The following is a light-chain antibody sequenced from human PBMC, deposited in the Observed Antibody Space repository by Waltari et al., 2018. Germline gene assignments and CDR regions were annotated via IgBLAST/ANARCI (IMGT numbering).Light chain of an antibody. CDR2: VST. V-gene: IGLV1-40*01. J-gene: IGLJ3*02. CDR3: QSYDTSLSVV. Sequence: QSVLTQPPSVSGAPGQRVTISCTGSGSNIGAGYDVHWYQPLPRAAPKLLIYVSTSRPLGVPARFFGSTSGTSASLAITGLQAEDEADYYCQSYDTSLSVVFGGGTKLTVL. CDR1: GSNIGAGYD.